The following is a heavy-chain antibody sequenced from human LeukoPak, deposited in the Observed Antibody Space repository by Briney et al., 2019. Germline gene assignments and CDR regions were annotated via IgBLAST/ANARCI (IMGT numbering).Heavy chain of an antibody. CDR1: GFTFSSYA. CDR3: ARAPGARNYWYFDL. Sequence: GGSLRLSCAASGFTFSSYAMHWVRQAPGKGLEWVAVISYDGSNKYYADSVKGRFTISRDNSKPTLYLQMNSLRAEDTAVYYCARAPGARNYWYFDLWGRGTLVTVSS. V-gene: IGHV3-30-3*01. D-gene: IGHD1-26*01. CDR2: ISYDGSNK. J-gene: IGHJ2*01.